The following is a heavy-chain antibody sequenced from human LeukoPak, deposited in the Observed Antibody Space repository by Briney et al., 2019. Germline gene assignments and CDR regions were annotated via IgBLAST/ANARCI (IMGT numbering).Heavy chain of an antibody. CDR1: GYTFTSYG. CDR2: ISAYNGNT. D-gene: IGHD3-10*01. V-gene: IGHV1-18*01. CDR3: ARGGYYGSGSYEGLDP. J-gene: IGHJ5*02. Sequence: GASVKVSCKASGYTFTSYGISWVRQAPGQGLEWMGRISAYNGNTNYAQKLQGRVTMTTDTSTSTAYMELRSLRSDDTAVYYCARGGYYGSGSYEGLDPWGQGTLVTVSS.